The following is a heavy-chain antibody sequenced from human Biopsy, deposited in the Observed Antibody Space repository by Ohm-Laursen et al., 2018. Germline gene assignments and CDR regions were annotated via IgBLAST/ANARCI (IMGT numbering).Heavy chain of an antibody. D-gene: IGHD6-19*01. CDR1: GYSFTSYY. J-gene: IGHJ4*02. CDR3: ARNTGWYGGLYYFDY. CDR2: INPSGSTT. Sequence: SVKVSCKVSGYSFTSYYMHWVRQAPGQGLEWMGMINPSGSTTSYPQIFQGRVTMTRDTSKSTVYMELSSLRSADTAVYFCARNTGWYGGLYYFDYWGQGTLVTVSS. V-gene: IGHV1-46*01.